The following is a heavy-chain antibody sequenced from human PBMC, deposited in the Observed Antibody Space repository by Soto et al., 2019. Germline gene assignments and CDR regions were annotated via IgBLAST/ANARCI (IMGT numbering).Heavy chain of an antibody. Sequence: SETLSLTCTVSGGSISSGGYYWSWIRQHPGKGLEWIGYIYYSGSTYYNPSLKSRVTISVDTSKNQFSLKLSSVTAADMAVYYCARVSGSYYYGMDVWGQGTTVTVSS. J-gene: IGHJ6*02. CDR3: ARVSGSYYYGMDV. CDR2: IYYSGST. CDR1: GGSISSGGYY. V-gene: IGHV4-31*03.